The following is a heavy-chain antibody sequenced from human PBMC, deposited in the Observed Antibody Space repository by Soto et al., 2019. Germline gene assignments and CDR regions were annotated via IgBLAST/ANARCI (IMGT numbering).Heavy chain of an antibody. J-gene: IGHJ4*02. CDR2: INHSGST. D-gene: IGHD2-21*02. CDR3: ARSLNAVTDSFDY. V-gene: IGHV4-34*01. CDR1: GGSFSGYY. Sequence: QVQLQQWGAGLLKPSETLSLTCAVYGGSFSGYYWSWIRQPPGKGLEWIGEINHSGSTNYNPSLKRRVTISVDTSKNQFSLKLRAVTAADTAVYYCARSLNAVTDSFDYWGQGTLVTVSS.